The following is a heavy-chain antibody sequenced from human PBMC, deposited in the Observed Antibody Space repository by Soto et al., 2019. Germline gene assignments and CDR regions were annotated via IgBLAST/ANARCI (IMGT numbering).Heavy chain of an antibody. CDR2: MNPNSGNT. CDR1: GYTFTSYD. Sequence: GASVKVSCKASGYTFTSYDIKWVRQATGQGLELMGWMNPNSGNTGYAQKFQGRVTMTRNTSISTAYMELSSLRPEDTAVYYCAREGRTGDFRDDAFDIWGQGTMVTVSS. D-gene: IGHD7-27*01. V-gene: IGHV1-8*01. J-gene: IGHJ3*02. CDR3: AREGRTGDFRDDAFDI.